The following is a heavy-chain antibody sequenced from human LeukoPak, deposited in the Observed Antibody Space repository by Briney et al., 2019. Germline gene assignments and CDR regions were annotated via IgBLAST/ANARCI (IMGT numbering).Heavy chain of an antibody. Sequence: GGSLRLSCAASGFTLSNYAMSWVRQAPGKGLEWVSATSSSDAGTYHADSVRGRFTISRDNSKNTLYLQMNSLRAEDTAVYYCAKGEGLFDYWGQGTLVTVSS. CDR2: TSSSDAGT. J-gene: IGHJ4*02. V-gene: IGHV3-23*01. CDR1: GFTLSNYA. CDR3: AKGEGLFDY.